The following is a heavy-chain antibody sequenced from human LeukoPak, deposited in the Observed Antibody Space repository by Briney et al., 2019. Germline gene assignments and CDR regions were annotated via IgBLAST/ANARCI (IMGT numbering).Heavy chain of an antibody. CDR1: GGTFSSYT. CDR3: ARDSSGFYYVH. D-gene: IGHD3-22*01. J-gene: IGHJ4*02. V-gene: IGHV1-69*13. CDR2: IIPIFGTA. Sequence: ASVKVSCKASGGTFSSYTISWVRQAPGQGLEWMGGIIPIFGTANNAQKFQGRVTITADESTSTAYMELSSLRSEDTAVYYCARDSSGFYYVHWGQGTLVTVSS.